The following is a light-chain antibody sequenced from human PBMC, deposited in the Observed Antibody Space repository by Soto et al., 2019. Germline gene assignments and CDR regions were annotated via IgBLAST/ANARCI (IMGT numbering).Light chain of an antibody. CDR2: EVS. Sequence: QSALTQPASVSGSPGQSITISCTGTSSDVGAYNYVSWYQQHPGKAPKLMIYEVSNRPSGVSDRFSGSRSGNTASLTISGLQAEDESDYYCQSYDSTLSGSRVFGGGTQLTVL. V-gene: IGLV2-14*01. CDR3: QSYDSTLSGSRV. CDR1: SSDVGAYNY. J-gene: IGLJ3*02.